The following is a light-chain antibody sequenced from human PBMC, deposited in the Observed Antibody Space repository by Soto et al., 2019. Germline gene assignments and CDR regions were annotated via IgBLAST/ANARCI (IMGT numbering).Light chain of an antibody. CDR3: QKYNSAART. CDR1: QGISNY. Sequence: DIPMTQSPSSLSASVGDRVTITCRASQGISNYLACYQHKPWKVPKLLIYAASTLQSGVPSRFSGSGAGTDFTFTISSLQPEDVSTYYCQKYNSAARTFGQGTHLEIK. CDR2: AAS. V-gene: IGKV1-27*01. J-gene: IGKJ1*01.